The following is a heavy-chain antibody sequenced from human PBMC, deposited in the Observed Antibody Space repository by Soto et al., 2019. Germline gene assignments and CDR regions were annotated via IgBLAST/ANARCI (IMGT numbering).Heavy chain of an antibody. V-gene: IGHV3-21*01. J-gene: IGHJ4*02. CDR3: ARVAY. CDR2: GSSGSSDT. Sequence: PGGSLRLSCEASGCTCSRVSMNWVRQVPGRGLECVASGSSGSSDTLYGDSVKGRFIISSDNAQNSLFLQMNTLRPEDTAMHYCARVAYWGPGTQVTVSS. CDR1: GCTCSRVS.